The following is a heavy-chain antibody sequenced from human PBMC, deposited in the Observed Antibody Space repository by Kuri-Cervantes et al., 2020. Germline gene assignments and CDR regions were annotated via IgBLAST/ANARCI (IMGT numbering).Heavy chain of an antibody. D-gene: IGHD6-6*01. CDR3: ARDRVAARPGWFDP. CDR1: GFTFSSYA. CDR2: KRYDGGNT. Sequence: GESLKISCAASGFTFSSYAMHWVRQAPGKGLEWVAFKRYDGGNTNYPDSVKGRFTISRDNSKNTLYLQMNSLRAEDSAIYYCARDRVAARPGWFDPWGQGALVTVSS. V-gene: IGHV3-30*02. J-gene: IGHJ5*02.